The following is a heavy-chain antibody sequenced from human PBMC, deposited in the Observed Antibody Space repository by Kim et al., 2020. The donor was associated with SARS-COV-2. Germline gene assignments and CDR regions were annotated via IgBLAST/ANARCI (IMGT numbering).Heavy chain of an antibody. V-gene: IGHV4-39*01. CDR2: IYYSGST. D-gene: IGHD2-21*02. J-gene: IGHJ5*02. CDR1: GGSISSSSYY. CDR3: ASKYCGGDCYSNNWFDP. Sequence: SETLSLTCTVSGGSISSSSYYWGWIRQPPGKGLEWIGSIYYSGSTYYNPSLKSRVTISVDTSKNQFSLKLSSVTAADTAVYYCASKYCGGDCYSNNWFDPWGQGTLVTVSS.